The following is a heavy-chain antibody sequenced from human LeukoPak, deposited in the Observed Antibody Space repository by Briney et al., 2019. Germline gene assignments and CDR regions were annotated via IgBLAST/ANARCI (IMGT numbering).Heavy chain of an antibody. J-gene: IGHJ4*02. CDR3: ARAYASGSYTLDF. V-gene: IGHV4-59*01. CDR2: IYYIGGT. Sequence: SETLSLTCTVSGGSIGTYYWSWIRQPPGKGLEWIGYIYYIGGTNYNPSLKSRVTISVDTSNNQFSLKLSSVTAADTAVYYCARAYASGSYTLDFWGQGTLVSVSS. D-gene: IGHD3-10*01. CDR1: GGSIGTYY.